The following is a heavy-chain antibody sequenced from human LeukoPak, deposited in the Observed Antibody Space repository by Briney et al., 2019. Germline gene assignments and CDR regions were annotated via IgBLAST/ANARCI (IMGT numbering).Heavy chain of an antibody. Sequence: PGGALRLSCAASGFTFSDYYMSWIRQAPGKGLEWVSYISSSGSTIYYADSVKGRFTISRDNAKNSLYLQTNSLRAEDTAVYYCARSVAYTGYSSGWYGFWFDYWGQGTLVTVSS. D-gene: IGHD6-19*01. J-gene: IGHJ4*02. CDR2: ISSSGSTI. V-gene: IGHV3-11*01. CDR3: ARSVAYTGYSSGWYGFWFDY. CDR1: GFTFSDYY.